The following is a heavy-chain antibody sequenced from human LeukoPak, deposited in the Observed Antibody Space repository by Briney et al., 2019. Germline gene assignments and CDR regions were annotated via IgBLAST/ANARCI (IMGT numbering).Heavy chain of an antibody. D-gene: IGHD3-22*01. CDR1: GFTFSNAW. Sequence: PGGSLRLSCAASGFTFSNAWMSWVRQAPGKGLEWFGRIKSKTDGGTTDYAAPVKGRFTISRDDSKNTLYLQMNSLKTEDTAVYYCTTDPDYYDSSSWGQGTLVTVSS. J-gene: IGHJ4*02. CDR3: TTDPDYYDSSS. V-gene: IGHV3-15*01. CDR2: IKSKTDGGTT.